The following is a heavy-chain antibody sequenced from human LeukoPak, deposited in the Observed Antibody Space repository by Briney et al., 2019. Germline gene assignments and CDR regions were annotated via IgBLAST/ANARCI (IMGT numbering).Heavy chain of an antibody. CDR2: VNHSGRT. CDR3: ARVSGYDWESFYDY. CDR1: GGSFSDYW. Sequence: PSETLSLTCAVYGGSFSDYWWTWIRQSPGKGLEWIGEVNHSGRTNYNPSLKSRVSISVDRSKKQFSLKLRSVTAADTAVYYCARVSGYDWESFYDYWGQGTLVTVSS. J-gene: IGHJ4*02. V-gene: IGHV4-34*01. D-gene: IGHD5-12*01.